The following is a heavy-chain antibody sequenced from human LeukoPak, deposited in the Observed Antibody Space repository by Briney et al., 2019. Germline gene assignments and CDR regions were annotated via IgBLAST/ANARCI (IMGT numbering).Heavy chain of an antibody. J-gene: IGHJ4*02. Sequence: GGSLRLSCAASGFTFSTYGMHWVRQAPGMGLEWVAVIWYDGSNKYYADSVKGRFTISRDNSKNTLYLQMNSLRAEDTAVYYCAKDKIQQLVKWGQGTLVTVSS. CDR1: GFTFSTYG. CDR3: AKDKIQQLVK. D-gene: IGHD6-13*01. V-gene: IGHV3-33*06. CDR2: IWYDGSNK.